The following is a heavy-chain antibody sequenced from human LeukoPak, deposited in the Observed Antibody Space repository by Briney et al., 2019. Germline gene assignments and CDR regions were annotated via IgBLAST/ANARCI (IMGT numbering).Heavy chain of an antibody. CDR3: ARDSTQFWSGYYGY. Sequence: PGGSLRLSCAASGSTFSSYWMHWVRQAPGKGLVWVSRIISDGSSTTYADSVKGRFTIPRDNAKNTLYLQMNSLRAEDPAVYYCARDSTQFWSGYYGYWGQGTLVTVSS. CDR2: IISDGSST. CDR1: GSTFSSYW. D-gene: IGHD3-3*01. V-gene: IGHV3-74*01. J-gene: IGHJ4*02.